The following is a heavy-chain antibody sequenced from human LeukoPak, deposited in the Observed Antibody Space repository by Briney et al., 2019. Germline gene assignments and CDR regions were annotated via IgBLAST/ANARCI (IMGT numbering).Heavy chain of an antibody. J-gene: IGHJ5*02. CDR3: AREALVAQRFDP. V-gene: IGHV4-39*07. Sequence: PSETLSLTCTVSGGSISSSSYYWGWIRQPPGKGLEWIGSIYYSGSTYYNPSLKSRVTISVDTSKNRFSLKLSSVTAADTAVYYCAREALVAQRFDPWGQGTLVTVSS. D-gene: IGHD6-6*01. CDR1: GGSISSSSYY. CDR2: IYYSGST.